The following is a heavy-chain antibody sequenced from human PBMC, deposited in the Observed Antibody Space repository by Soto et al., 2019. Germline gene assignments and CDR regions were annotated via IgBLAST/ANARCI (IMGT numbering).Heavy chain of an antibody. Sequence: PCWWMGLSSPACGLSVSSSWVGWVRQAPGKGLEWVANIEQDETGKNYVDSVKGRFTISRDNAKNSVYLQMNSLRAEDTAVYYCANDXFRGDYYVGGVTYYFENRGRGTLVTVSS. V-gene: IGHV3-7*03. J-gene: IGHJ4*02. CDR2: IEQDETGK. CDR1: GLSVSSSW. CDR3: ANDXFRGDYYVGGVTYYFEN. D-gene: IGHD3-10*02.